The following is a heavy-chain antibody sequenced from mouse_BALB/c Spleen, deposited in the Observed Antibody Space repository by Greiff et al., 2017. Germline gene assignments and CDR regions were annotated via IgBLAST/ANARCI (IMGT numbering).Heavy chain of an antibody. CDR1: GFNIKDTY. CDR2: IDPANGNT. Sequence: EVKLMESGAELVKPGASVKLSCTASGFNIKDTYMHWVKQRPEQGLEWIGRIDPANGNTKYDPKFQGKATITADTSSNTAYLQLSSLTSEDTAVYYCARDDGYPFDYWGQGTTLTVSS. D-gene: IGHD2-3*01. V-gene: IGHV14-3*02. CDR3: ARDDGYPFDY. J-gene: IGHJ2*01.